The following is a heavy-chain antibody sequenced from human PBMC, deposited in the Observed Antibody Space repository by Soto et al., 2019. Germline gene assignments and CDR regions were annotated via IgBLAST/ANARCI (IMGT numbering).Heavy chain of an antibody. J-gene: IGHJ6*03. D-gene: IGHD3-9*01. CDR1: GVSISNFY. V-gene: IGHV4-59*08. Sequence: SETLSLTCTVSGVSISNFYWIWIRQPPGKGLEWIGYVYYTGSTSYNPSLKRRVTFSADSSRGQFSLRLDSVTAADTAVYYCARTVLGPDLLADSFVDYYYYMDVWGQGTTVTVSS. CDR2: VYYTGST. CDR3: ARTVLGPDLLADSFVDYYYYMDV.